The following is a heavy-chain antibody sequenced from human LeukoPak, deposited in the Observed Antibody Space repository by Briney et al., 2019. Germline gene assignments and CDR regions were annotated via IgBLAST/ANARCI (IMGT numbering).Heavy chain of an antibody. CDR2: ISGSGGST. Sequence: GGSLRLSCAASGFTLSSYGMSWVRQAPGKGLEWVSAISGSGGSTYYADSVKGRFTISRDNSKNTLYLQMNSLRAEDTAVYYCTTDQTVTSGIVDYWGQGTLVTVSS. CDR3: TTDQTVTSGIVDY. J-gene: IGHJ4*02. V-gene: IGHV3-23*01. CDR1: GFTLSSYG. D-gene: IGHD4-17*01.